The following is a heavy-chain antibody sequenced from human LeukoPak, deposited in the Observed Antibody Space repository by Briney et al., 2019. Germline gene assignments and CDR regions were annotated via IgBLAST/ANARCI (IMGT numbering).Heavy chain of an antibody. V-gene: IGHV1-2*06. CDR2: INPNSGGT. CDR1: GYTFTGYY. CDR3: GIVKYILGGDY. D-gene: IGHD3-16*01. Sequence: ASVKVSCKASGYTFTGYYMHWVRQAPGQGLEWMGRINPNSGGTNYAQKFQGRVTMTRDTFISTAYMELSRLRSDDTAVYYCGIVKYILGGDYWGQGTLVTVSS. J-gene: IGHJ4*02.